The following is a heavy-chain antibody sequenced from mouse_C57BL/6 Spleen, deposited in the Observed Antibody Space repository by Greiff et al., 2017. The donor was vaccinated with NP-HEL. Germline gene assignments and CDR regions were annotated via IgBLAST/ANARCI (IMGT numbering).Heavy chain of an antibody. CDR3: AREGDLLSSWCAY. J-gene: IGHJ3*01. CDR2: ISNLAYSI. V-gene: IGHV5-15*01. CDR1: GFTFSDYG. D-gene: IGHD6-2*01. Sequence: EVHLVESGGGLVQPGGSLKLSCAASGFTFSDYGMAWVRQAPRKGPEWVAFISNLAYSIYYADTVTGRFTISRENAKNTLYLEMSSLRSEDTAMYYCAREGDLLSSWCAYWGQGTLVTVSA.